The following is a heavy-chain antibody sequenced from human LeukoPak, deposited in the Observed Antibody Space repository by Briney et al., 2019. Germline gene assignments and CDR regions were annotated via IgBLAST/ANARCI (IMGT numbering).Heavy chain of an antibody. CDR3: AREPYSSSSVWFDP. V-gene: IGHV1-18*01. CDR2: ISAYNGNT. D-gene: IGHD6-6*01. J-gene: IGHJ5*02. Sequence: ASVKVSCKASGYTFTSYGISWVRRAPGQGLEWMGWISAYNGNTNYAQKLQGRVAMTTDTSTSTAYMELRSLRSDDTAVYYCAREPYSSSSVWFDPWGQGTLVTVSS. CDR1: GYTFTSYG.